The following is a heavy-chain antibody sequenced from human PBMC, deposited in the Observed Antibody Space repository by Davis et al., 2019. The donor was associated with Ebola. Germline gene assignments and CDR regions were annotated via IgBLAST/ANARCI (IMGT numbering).Heavy chain of an antibody. D-gene: IGHD1-26*01. V-gene: IGHV3-69-1*01. CDR1: GFIFRNYV. CDR2: FGTGGDT. CDR3: AREVGVDGMDV. Sequence: GGSLRLSCETSGFIFRNYVMSWVRQAPGKGLEWVSTFGTGGDTYYADSVKGRFTISRDNAKNSLYLQMNSLRAEDTAVYYCAREVGVDGMDVWGQGTTVTVSS. J-gene: IGHJ6*02.